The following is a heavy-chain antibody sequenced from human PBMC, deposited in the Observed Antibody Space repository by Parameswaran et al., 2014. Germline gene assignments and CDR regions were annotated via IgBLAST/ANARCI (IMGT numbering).Heavy chain of an antibody. J-gene: IGHJ3*02. D-gene: IGHD3-22*01. Sequence: WVRQAPGQGLEWMGGIIPIFGTANYAQKFQGRVTITADESTSTAYMELSSLRSEDTAVYYCASSPYYYDSSGYYFNAFDIWGQGTMVTVSS. V-gene: IGHV1-69*01. CDR2: IIPIFGTA. CDR3: ASSPYYYDSSGYYFNAFDI.